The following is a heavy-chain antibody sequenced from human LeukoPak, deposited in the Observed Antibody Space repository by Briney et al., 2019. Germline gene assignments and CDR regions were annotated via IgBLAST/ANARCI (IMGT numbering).Heavy chain of an antibody. V-gene: IGHV3-48*03. CDR1: GFTFSSYE. D-gene: IGHD6-19*01. J-gene: IGHJ4*02. Sequence: QTGGSLRLSCAASGFTFSSYEMNWVRQAPGKGLEWVSYISSSGSTIYYADSVKGRFTISRDNAKNSLYLQMNSLRAEDTAVYYCARDLVAVGFDWGQGTLVTVSS. CDR3: ARDLVAVGFD. CDR2: ISSSGSTI.